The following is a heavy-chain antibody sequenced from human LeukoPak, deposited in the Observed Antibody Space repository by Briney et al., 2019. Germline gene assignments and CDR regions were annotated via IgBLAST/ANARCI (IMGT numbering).Heavy chain of an antibody. Sequence: SETLSLTCNVSDYSISNNCYWGWIRQTPGKGLEWIGGIYHSGSTYYNPSLKSRVTISIDTSKNQFSLKLTSVTAADTAVYYCARDGTTVTMPFDYWGQGTLVTVSS. CDR3: ARDGTTVTMPFDY. D-gene: IGHD4-17*01. CDR2: IYHSGST. V-gene: IGHV4-38-2*02. CDR1: DYSISNNCY. J-gene: IGHJ4*02.